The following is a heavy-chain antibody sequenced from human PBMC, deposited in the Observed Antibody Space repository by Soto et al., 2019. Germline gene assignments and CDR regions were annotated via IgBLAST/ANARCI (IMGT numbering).Heavy chain of an antibody. CDR3: GRYSGKYQGPIDY. J-gene: IGHJ4*02. CDR1: GFTFSHYG. CDR2: ISYDGSNK. Sequence: GGSLRLSCAASGFTFSHYGIHWVRQAPGKGLEWLAVISYDGSNKHYADSVKGRFTVSRDNSRNTLYLQMNSLRAEDTAVYFCGRYSGKYQGPIDYWGQGTLVTVSS. D-gene: IGHD1-26*01. V-gene: IGHV3-30*03.